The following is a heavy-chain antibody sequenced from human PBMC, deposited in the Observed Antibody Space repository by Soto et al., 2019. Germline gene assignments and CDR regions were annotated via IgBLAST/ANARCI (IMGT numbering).Heavy chain of an antibody. Sequence: QVQLQASGPGPVKPSGTLFLTCAVSGAAISSSNWWSWVRQRPGKGLEWIGEIYHRGSTNYNPSLKRRVTISVDKANNQFSLKPGSVTASDAAVYDSARVRPRYGDHYWEVDTFDSGGQGTMVVVSS. V-gene: IGHV4-4*02. CDR2: IYHRGST. CDR1: GAAISSSNW. D-gene: IGHD5-18*01. J-gene: IGHJ4*02. CDR3: ARVRPRYGDHYWEVDTFDS.